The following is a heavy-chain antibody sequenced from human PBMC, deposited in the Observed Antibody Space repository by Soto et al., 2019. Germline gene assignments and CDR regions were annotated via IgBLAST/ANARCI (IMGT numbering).Heavy chain of an antibody. V-gene: IGHV1-46*03. D-gene: IGHD3-3*01. CDR2: INLSGGST. CDR3: ARLYYFGSGSDYMSV. Sequence: ASVKVSCKASGYTFTSYYMHWVRQAPGQGLEWMGIINLSGGSTSYAQKFQGRVTMTRDTSTSTVYMELSSLRSEDTAVYYCARLYYFGSGSDYMSVRAQRTTVPVSS. CDR1: GYTFTSYY. J-gene: IGHJ6*03.